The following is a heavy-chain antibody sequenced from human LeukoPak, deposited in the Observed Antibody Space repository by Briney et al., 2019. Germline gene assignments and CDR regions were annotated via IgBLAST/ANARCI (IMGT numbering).Heavy chain of an antibody. CDR1: GFNFSTYS. CDR2: IKEDGSDK. D-gene: IGHD6-13*01. J-gene: IGHJ5*02. Sequence: PGRSLRLSCAASGFNFSTYSMNWVRQAPGKGLEWVANIKEDGSDKYYVDSVKGRFTISRDNAKNSLYLQMNSLRAEDTAVYYYARDPWSIAAADIGRDWFDPRGQGTLVTVSS. V-gene: IGHV3-7*01. CDR3: ARDPWSIAAADIGRDWFDP.